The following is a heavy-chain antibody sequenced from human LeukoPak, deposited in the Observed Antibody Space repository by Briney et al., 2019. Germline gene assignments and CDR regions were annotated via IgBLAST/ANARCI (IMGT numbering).Heavy chain of an antibody. CDR2: IKHDGSEK. J-gene: IGHJ6*03. CDR3: AKASNYNYGTGSYYGNYMDV. V-gene: IGHV3-7*03. CDR1: GFMFSDFW. Sequence: GGSLRLSCAASGFMFSDFWMSWVRQAPGKGLEWVANIKHDGSEKYYVDSVKGRFTISRDNAKNSLYLQMNSLRTEDTALYYCAKASNYNYGTGSYYGNYMDVWGKGTTVTISS. D-gene: IGHD3-10*01.